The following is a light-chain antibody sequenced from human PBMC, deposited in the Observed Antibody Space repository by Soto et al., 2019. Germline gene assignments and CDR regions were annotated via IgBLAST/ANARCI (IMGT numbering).Light chain of an antibody. Sequence: EIVMTQSPATLALSPGQRATLSCRAGQSVSSNLTWYQHKPGQAPRLLIYGASTRATGVPARFSGSGSGTEFTLTISSLQSEDFAVYYCQQYNDWWTFGQGTKVDIK. CDR2: GAS. J-gene: IGKJ1*01. CDR3: QQYNDWWT. CDR1: QSVSSN. V-gene: IGKV3-15*01.